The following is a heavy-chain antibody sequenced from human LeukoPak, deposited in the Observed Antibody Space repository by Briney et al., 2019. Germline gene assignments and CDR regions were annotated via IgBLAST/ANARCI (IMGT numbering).Heavy chain of an antibody. CDR1: GGSISSYY. CDR3: ATAHYYDSSGYYLDAFDI. Sequence: SETLSLTCTVSGGSISSYYWSWIRQPPGKGLEWIGYIYYSGSTNYNPSLKSRVTISVDTSKNQFSLKLSSVTAADTAVYYCATAHYYDSSGYYLDAFDIWGQGTMVTVSS. D-gene: IGHD3-22*01. CDR2: IYYSGST. J-gene: IGHJ3*02. V-gene: IGHV4-59*08.